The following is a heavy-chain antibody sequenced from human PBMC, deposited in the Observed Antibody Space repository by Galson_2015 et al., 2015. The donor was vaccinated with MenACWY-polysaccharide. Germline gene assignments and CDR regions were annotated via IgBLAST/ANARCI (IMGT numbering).Heavy chain of an antibody. CDR1: GFTFGSYA. Sequence: SLRLSCAASGFTFGSYAMGWVRQAPGKGLEWVSSIGGSGLTTFYAESVKGRFTISRDNAQNILSLQMNSLRADDTARYFCAKVTEMASSRRPFDVWGQG. CDR3: AKVTEMASSRRPFDV. J-gene: IGHJ3*01. CDR2: IGGSGLTT. V-gene: IGHV3-23*01. D-gene: IGHD5-24*01.